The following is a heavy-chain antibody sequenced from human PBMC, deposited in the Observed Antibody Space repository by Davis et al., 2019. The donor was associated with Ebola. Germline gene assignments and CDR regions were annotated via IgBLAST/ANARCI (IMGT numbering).Heavy chain of an antibody. D-gene: IGHD3-22*01. CDR1: EFTFIDYQ. J-gene: IGHJ4*02. V-gene: IGHV3-11*06. CDR3: AREAYYYDSTGYYYDIPDLFDY. Sequence: GEPLKISCAASEFTFIDYQMSWIGQPPGKGPEWVSYISSNSTNKKYADSVKGRFTISRDDAKNSLYLQMNSLRAEDTAVYYCAREAYYYDSTGYYYDIPDLFDYWGQGTLVTVSS. CDR2: ISSNSTNK.